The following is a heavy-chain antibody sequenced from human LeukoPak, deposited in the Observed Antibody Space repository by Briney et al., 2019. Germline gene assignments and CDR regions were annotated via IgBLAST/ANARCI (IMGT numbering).Heavy chain of an antibody. CDR3: ARAYYYYMDV. J-gene: IGHJ6*03. Sequence: SETLSLTCAVYGGSFSDYYRSWIRQPPGKGLEWIGEINDSGSTYYNPSLRSRVTMSIDTSKNQFSLKLTSVTAADTAVYYCARAYYYYMDVWGKRTTVTVSS. CDR2: INDSGST. V-gene: IGHV4-34*01. CDR1: GGSFSDYY.